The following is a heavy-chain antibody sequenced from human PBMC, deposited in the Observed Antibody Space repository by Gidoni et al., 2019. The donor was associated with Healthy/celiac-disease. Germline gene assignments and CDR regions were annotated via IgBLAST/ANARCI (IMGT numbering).Heavy chain of an antibody. CDR1: GFTFSRYG. CDR3: AKDNGYSSSWQYFDY. V-gene: IGHV3-30*18. D-gene: IGHD6-13*01. Sequence: QVQLVESGGGVVQPGRSLRLSCAASGFTFSRYGMHWVRQAPGKGLEWVAVISYDGSNKYYADSVKGRFTISRDNSKNTLYLQMNSLRAEDTAVYYCAKDNGYSSSWQYFDYWGQGTLVTVSS. J-gene: IGHJ4*02. CDR2: ISYDGSNK.